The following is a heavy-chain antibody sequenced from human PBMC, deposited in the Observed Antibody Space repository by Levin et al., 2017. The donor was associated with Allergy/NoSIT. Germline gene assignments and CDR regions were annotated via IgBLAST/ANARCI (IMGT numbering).Heavy chain of an antibody. D-gene: IGHD5-12*01. CDR2: IKEDGSAK. Sequence: GGSLRLSCAASGFTFSSYWMSWVRQAPGKGLEWVANIKEDGSAKYYIDPVKGRFTISRDNAKHSLYLQMNSLRIEDTAMYYCAREIRGGSGYAPPPLDNWGLGTLVTVS. V-gene: IGHV3-7*01. CDR1: GFTFSSYW. J-gene: IGHJ4*02. CDR3: AREIRGGSGYAPPPLDN.